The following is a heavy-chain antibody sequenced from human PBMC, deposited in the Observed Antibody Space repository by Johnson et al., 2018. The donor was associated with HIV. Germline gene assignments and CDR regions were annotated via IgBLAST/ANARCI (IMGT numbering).Heavy chain of an antibody. CDR2: IYRGGST. Sequence: VQLVESGGGVVQPGGSLRLSCAASGFTVSSNSMTWVRQAPGKGLEWVSLIYRGGSTYYADSVKGRFTISRDNSKNTLYLQMNSRRAEDTAVYYCARRRSYSSSWGPPDDACDIWGQGTMVTVSS. D-gene: IGHD6-13*01. CDR1: GFTVSSNS. V-gene: IGHV3-66*01. J-gene: IGHJ3*02. CDR3: ARRRSYSSSWGPPDDACDI.